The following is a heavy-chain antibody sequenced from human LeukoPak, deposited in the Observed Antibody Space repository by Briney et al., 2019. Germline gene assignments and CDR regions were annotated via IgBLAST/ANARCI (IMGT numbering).Heavy chain of an antibody. Sequence: ASVKVSCKASGYTFTSYGISWVRQAPEQGLEWVGWISAYNGNTNFAQNLQGRVTMTTDTSTSTAYMELRSLRSDDTAVYYCARALCSSTSCHGRNDYWGQGTLVTVSS. D-gene: IGHD2-2*01. V-gene: IGHV1-18*04. CDR1: GYTFTSYG. CDR3: ARALCSSTSCHGRNDY. J-gene: IGHJ4*02. CDR2: ISAYNGNT.